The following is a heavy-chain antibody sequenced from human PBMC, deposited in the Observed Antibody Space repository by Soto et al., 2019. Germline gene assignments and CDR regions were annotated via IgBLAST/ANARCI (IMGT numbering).Heavy chain of an antibody. V-gene: IGHV4-39*01. CDR3: ARRAAYGDYSDN. CDR2: VYYGGST. Sequence: QLQLQESGPGLVKPSETLSLTCTVSGASISSSGYYWGWIRQPPGKGLEWIGSVYYGGSTYYNPSLKSQVTISVDTSKKQFSRRLSSVTAADTAVYYCARRAAYGDYSDNWGQGTQVTVSS. J-gene: IGHJ4*02. D-gene: IGHD4-17*01. CDR1: GASISSSGYY.